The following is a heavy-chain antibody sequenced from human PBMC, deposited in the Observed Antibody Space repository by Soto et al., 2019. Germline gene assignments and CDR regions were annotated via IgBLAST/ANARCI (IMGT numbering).Heavy chain of an antibody. CDR3: ARDIQLWPTSHRPYGMDV. CDR1: GFTFSSYS. J-gene: IGHJ6*02. D-gene: IGHD5-18*01. CDR2: ISSSSSYI. V-gene: IGHV3-21*01. Sequence: EVQVVESGGGLVKPGGSLRLSCAASGFTFSSYSMNWVRQAPGKGLEWVSSISSSSSYIYYADSVKGRFTISRDNAKNSLYLQMNSLRAEDTAVYYCARDIQLWPTSHRPYGMDVWGQGTTVTVSS.